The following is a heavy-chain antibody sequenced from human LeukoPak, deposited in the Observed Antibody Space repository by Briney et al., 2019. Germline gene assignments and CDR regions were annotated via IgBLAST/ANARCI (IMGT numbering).Heavy chain of an antibody. V-gene: IGHV3-21*01. Sequence: PGGSLRLSCAASGFTFSSYSKNWVRQAPGKGREWVSSISSSSSYIYYADSVKGRFTISRDNAKNSLYLQMNSLRAEDTAVYYCARGRVDFWSGYYDYWGQGTLVTVSS. D-gene: IGHD3-3*01. CDR1: GFTFSSYS. CDR2: ISSSSSYI. J-gene: IGHJ4*02. CDR3: ARGRVDFWSGYYDY.